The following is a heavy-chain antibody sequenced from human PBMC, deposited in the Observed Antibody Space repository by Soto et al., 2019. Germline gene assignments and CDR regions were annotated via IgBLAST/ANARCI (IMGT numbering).Heavy chain of an antibody. Sequence: SVKGYCKAAGDRFSIYAIGWVRKENGQGLEWMGGIIPIFGTANYAQKFQGRVTITADESTSTAYMELSSLRSEDTAVYYCAREGSGYDYPPYGMDVWGQGTTVPVFS. V-gene: IGHV1-69*01. D-gene: IGHD5-12*01. J-gene: IGHJ6*02. CDR2: IIPIFGTA. CDR1: GDRFSIYA. CDR3: AREGSGYDYPPYGMDV.